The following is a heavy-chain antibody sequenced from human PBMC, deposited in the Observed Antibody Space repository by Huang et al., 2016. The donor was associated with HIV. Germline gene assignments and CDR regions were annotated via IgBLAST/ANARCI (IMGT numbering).Heavy chain of an antibody. CDR3: ARGLRFCRGGDCFPTHFQH. J-gene: IGHJ1*01. Sequence: QVRLQQWGAGRLKPSETLSLTCAVYGGFFSGDQWTWIRQSPGKGLEWIGEINHSGSSTYNPSRKTRVTITGDMSKNQFSLKMTSLTVADTSVYFGARGLRFCRGGDCFPTHFQHWSQG. CDR1: GGFFSGDQ. V-gene: IGHV4-34*02. D-gene: IGHD2-21*02. CDR2: INHSGSS.